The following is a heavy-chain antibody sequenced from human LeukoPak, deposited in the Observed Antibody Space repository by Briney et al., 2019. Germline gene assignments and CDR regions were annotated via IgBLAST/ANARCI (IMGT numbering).Heavy chain of an antibody. CDR3: AREYSSSSGRGLDY. CDR1: GITFSTYS. J-gene: IGHJ4*02. Sequence: GGSLRLSCAASGITFSTYSMNWVRQAPGKGLEWVSYISSSSSTIYYADSVKGRFTISRDNAKKSLYLQMNSLRAEDTAVYYCAREYSSSSGRGLDYWGQGTLVTVSS. CDR2: ISSSSSTI. V-gene: IGHV3-48*01. D-gene: IGHD6-6*01.